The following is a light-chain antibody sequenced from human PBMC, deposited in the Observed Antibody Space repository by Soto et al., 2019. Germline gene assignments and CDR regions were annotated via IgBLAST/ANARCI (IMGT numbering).Light chain of an antibody. Sequence: DSPLTLSPFTLSASIGDTDSITWLASQTVSGWLAWYQQRPAKAPTLLIFDASTVVSGVPSRFSGSGSGTTFTLTISSLQSDDFASYYCLHYNSYYRPFAQGSKVDIK. CDR2: DAS. V-gene: IGKV1-5*01. J-gene: IGKJ1*01. CDR1: QTVSGW. CDR3: LHYNSYYRP.